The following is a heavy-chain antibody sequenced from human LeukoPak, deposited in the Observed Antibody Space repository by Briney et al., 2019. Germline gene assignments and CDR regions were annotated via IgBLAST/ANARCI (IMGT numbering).Heavy chain of an antibody. CDR3: ARNKYDSSGRRFDS. CDR1: GFTFTTHS. D-gene: IGHD3-22*01. J-gene: IGHJ4*02. Sequence: PGGSLRLSCAASGFTFTTHSMNWVRQAPGKGLEWVSYISSSSSTIYYADSVKGRFTISRDNAKNSLYLQMNSLRAEDTAVYYCARNKYDSSGRRFDSWGQGTLVTVSS. V-gene: IGHV3-48*01. CDR2: ISSSSSTI.